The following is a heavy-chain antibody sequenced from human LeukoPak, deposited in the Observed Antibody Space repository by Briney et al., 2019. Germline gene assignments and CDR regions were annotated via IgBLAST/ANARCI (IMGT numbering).Heavy chain of an antibody. CDR1: GFTFSSYW. Sequence: PGGSLRLSCAASGFTFSSYWMHWVRQAPGKGLVWVSRINSDGSSTSYADSVKGRFTISRDNSKNTLYFQMNSLRAEDTAVYYCARGPGWNYFDYWGQGTLVTVSS. CDR2: INSDGSST. CDR3: ARGPGWNYFDY. V-gene: IGHV3-74*01. D-gene: IGHD6-19*01. J-gene: IGHJ4*02.